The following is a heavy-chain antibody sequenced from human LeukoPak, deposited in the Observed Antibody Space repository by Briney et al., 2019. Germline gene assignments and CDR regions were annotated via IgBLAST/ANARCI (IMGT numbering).Heavy chain of an antibody. D-gene: IGHD2-2*01. J-gene: IGHJ4*02. Sequence: GGSLRLSCAASGNYWMHWVRQAPGQGLVWVSHINSDGSWTSYADSVKGRFTISKDNAKNTVYLQMNNLRAEDTAVYYCVSFYETYWGRGTLVTVSS. V-gene: IGHV3-74*01. CDR1: GNYW. CDR3: VSFYETY. CDR2: INSDGSWT.